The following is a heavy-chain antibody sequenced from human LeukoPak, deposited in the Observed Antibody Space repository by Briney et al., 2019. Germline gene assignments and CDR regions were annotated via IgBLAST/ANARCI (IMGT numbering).Heavy chain of an antibody. D-gene: IGHD1-26*01. CDR3: ARAKWELPFDY. V-gene: IGHV1-69*06. Sequence: ASVKVSCKASGGTFSSYAISWVRQAPGQGLEWMGGIIPIFGTANYAQKFQGRVTITADKSTSTAYMELSSLRSEDTAVYYCARAKWELPFDYWGQGTLATVSS. CDR1: GGTFSSYA. J-gene: IGHJ4*02. CDR2: IIPIFGTA.